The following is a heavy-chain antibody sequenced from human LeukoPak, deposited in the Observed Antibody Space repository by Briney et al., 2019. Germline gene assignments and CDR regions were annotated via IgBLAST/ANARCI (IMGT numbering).Heavy chain of an antibody. D-gene: IGHD2-2*01. CDR2: INHSGST. J-gene: IGHJ5*02. Sequence: SETLSLTCAVYGGSFSGYYWSWIRQPPGKGLEWIGEINHSGSTNYNPSLKSRVTISVDTSKNQFSLKLSSVTAADTAVYYCARGQFSTSFRGRPTETIAWNRRWFDPWGQGTLVTVSS. V-gene: IGHV4-34*01. CDR3: ARGQFSTSFRGRPTETIAWNRRWFDP. CDR1: GGSFSGYY.